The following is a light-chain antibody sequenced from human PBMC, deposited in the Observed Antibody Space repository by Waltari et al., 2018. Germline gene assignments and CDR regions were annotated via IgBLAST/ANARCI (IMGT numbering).Light chain of an antibody. V-gene: IGLV2-8*01. CDR2: EVT. J-gene: IGLJ3*02. CDR1: TSDIGPYNY. Sequence: QPALPHPPSASGPPGQPVAIPSPGPTSDIGPYNYVSWYHQHPGKAPKLIIDEVTKRPSGVPDRFSGSKSGNTASLTVSGLQPEDEADYYCASFAGNFIWVFGGGTKLTVL. CDR3: ASFAGNFIWV.